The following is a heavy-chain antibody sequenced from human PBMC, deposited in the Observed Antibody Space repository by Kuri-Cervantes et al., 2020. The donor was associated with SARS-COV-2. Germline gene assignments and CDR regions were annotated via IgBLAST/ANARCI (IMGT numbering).Heavy chain of an antibody. CDR1: GGSISSYY. CDR3: ARYTVTTFHYYMDV. Sequence: GSLRLSCTVSGGSISSYYWSWIRQPAGKGLEWIGRIYTSGSTNYNPSLKSRVTMSVDTSKNQFSLKLSSVTAADTAVYYCARYTVTTFHYYMDVWGKGTTVTVSS. V-gene: IGHV4-4*07. CDR2: IYTSGST. D-gene: IGHD4-17*01. J-gene: IGHJ6*03.